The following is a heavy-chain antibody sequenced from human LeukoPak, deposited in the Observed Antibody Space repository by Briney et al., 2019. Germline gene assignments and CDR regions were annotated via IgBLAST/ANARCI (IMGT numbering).Heavy chain of an antibody. J-gene: IGHJ3*01. CDR3: ARDQDTLAGGNLDV. V-gene: IGHV4-59*01. CDR1: GGSISGYY. D-gene: IGHD3-16*01. Sequence: PSETLSLTCSVSGGSISGYYWGWIRQPPGKGLEWIGYIYYRGNTKYTPSLKSRVTMSVDTSKNEFSLQLSSVTAADTARYYCARDQDTLAGGNLDVWGRGTMVTVSS. CDR2: IYYRGNT.